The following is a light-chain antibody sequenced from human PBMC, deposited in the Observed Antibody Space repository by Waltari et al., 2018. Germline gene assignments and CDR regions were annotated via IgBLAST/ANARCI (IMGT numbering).Light chain of an antibody. CDR2: GAS. Sequence: IVLTQSPGTLSLSPGERATLSCRASRSVDSGFVAWYQQRPGQTPRLLLSGASNRATGIPDRFSGSGSGTDFTLTISTLEPGDFAVYYCQQYGNSVLTFGGGTKVEIK. CDR1: RSVDSGF. V-gene: IGKV3-20*01. J-gene: IGKJ4*01. CDR3: QQYGNSVLT.